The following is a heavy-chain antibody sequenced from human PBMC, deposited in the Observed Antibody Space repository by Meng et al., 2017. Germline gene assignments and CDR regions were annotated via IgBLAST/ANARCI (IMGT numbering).Heavy chain of an antibody. Sequence: QVQLVQSGAEVEKPGSSVKVSCTASGGTFSSNAISWGRQAPGQGLEWMGGIIPIFGTANYAQKFQGRVTITADESTSTAYMELSSLRSEDTAVYYCARDSDSSSWYDYFGYWGQGTLVTVSS. CDR3: ARDSDSSSWYDYFGY. D-gene: IGHD6-13*01. J-gene: IGHJ4*02. V-gene: IGHV1-69*01. CDR1: GGTFSSNA. CDR2: IIPIFGTA.